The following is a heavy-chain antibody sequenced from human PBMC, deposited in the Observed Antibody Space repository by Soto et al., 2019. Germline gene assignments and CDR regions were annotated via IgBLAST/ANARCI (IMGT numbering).Heavy chain of an antibody. V-gene: IGHV1-69*02. CDR1: GGTFSSYT. CDR3: ARSVPGEFDY. CDR2: IIPILGIA. Sequence: SVNVSCKASGGTFSSYTISLVRQAPGQGLEWMGRIIPILGIANYAQKFQGRVTITADKSTSTAYMELSSLRSEDTAVYYCARSVPGEFDYWGQGTLVTVSS. J-gene: IGHJ4*02. D-gene: IGHD3-16*01.